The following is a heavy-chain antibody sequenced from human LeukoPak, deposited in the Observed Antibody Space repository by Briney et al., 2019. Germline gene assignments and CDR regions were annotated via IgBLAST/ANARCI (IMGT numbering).Heavy chain of an antibody. CDR2: INHSGST. CDR3: ARVGRLSYFGWLQLRGPFDY. Sequence: SETLSLTCAVYGGSFSGYYWSWIRQPPGKGLEWIGEINHSGSTNYSPSLKSRVTISVDTSKNQFSLKLSSVTAADTAVYYCARVGRLSYFGWLQLRGPFDYWGQGTLVTVSS. D-gene: IGHD5-24*01. V-gene: IGHV4-34*01. J-gene: IGHJ4*02. CDR1: GGSFSGYY.